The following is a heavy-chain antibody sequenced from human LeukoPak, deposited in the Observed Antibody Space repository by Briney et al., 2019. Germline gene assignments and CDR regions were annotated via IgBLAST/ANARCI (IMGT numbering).Heavy chain of an antibody. V-gene: IGHV1-18*01. CDR2: ISAYNGNT. CDR1: GYTFTSYG. CDR3: ASSYYYDSSGYQAAFDY. J-gene: IGHJ4*02. Sequence: ASVKVSCKASGYTFTSYGISWVRQAPGQGLEWMGWISAYNGNTNYAQKLQGRVTMTTDTSTSTAYMELRSLRSDDTAVYYCASSYYYDSSGYQAAFDYWGQGTLVTVSS. D-gene: IGHD3-22*01.